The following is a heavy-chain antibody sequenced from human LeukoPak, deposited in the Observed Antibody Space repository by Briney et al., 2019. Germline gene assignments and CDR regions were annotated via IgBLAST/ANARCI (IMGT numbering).Heavy chain of an antibody. Sequence: GGSLRLSCAASGFTFSSYAMSWVRQAPGKGLEGVSAISGGGGSTYYADSVKGRFTISRDNSKNTLYLQMNSLRAEDTDVYYCEKDLVRAVTAISASFLFDYWGQGTLVTVSS. V-gene: IGHV3-23*01. D-gene: IGHD2-21*02. CDR1: GFTFSSYA. CDR3: EKDLVRAVTAISASFLFDY. J-gene: IGHJ4*02. CDR2: ISGGGGST.